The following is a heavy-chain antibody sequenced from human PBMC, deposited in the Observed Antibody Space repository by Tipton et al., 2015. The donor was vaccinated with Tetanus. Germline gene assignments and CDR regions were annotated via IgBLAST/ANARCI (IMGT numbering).Heavy chain of an antibody. CDR3: ARDRGDYIYYGMDV. J-gene: IGHJ6*02. D-gene: IGHD3-22*01. CDR1: GYTFTGYY. V-gene: IGHV1-2*02. CDR2: IDPNSGGT. Sequence: QVQLVQSGAEMKKPGASVKVSCKASGYTFTGYYIYWVRQAPGQGLEWMGWIDPNSGGTVYAQKFQGRVTMTRDTSVSEGYMGPRRLRSDDTAVYFCARDRGDYIYYGMDVWGPGTTVTVS.